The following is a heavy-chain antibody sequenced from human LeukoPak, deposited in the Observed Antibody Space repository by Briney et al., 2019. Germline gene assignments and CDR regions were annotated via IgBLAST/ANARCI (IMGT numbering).Heavy chain of an antibody. Sequence: PGGSLRLSCAASGFTFSSYGMSWVRQAPGKGLEWVSAISGSGGSTYYADSVKGRFTISRDNSKNTLYLQMNSLRAEDTAVYYCAKPRSSGWYQSFDYWGQGTLVTVSS. V-gene: IGHV3-23*01. CDR2: ISGSGGST. D-gene: IGHD6-19*01. CDR3: AKPRSSGWYQSFDY. J-gene: IGHJ4*02. CDR1: GFTFSSYG.